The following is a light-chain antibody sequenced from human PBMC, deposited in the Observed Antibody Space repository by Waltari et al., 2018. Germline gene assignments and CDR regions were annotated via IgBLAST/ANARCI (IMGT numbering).Light chain of an antibody. CDR2: EVT. CDR3: CSYARSGTSFV. CDR1: SSDVGNYNH. V-gene: IGLV2-23*02. J-gene: IGLJ1*01. Sequence: QSALTQPASVSGSPGQSITISCTGSSSDVGNYNHVSWYQQYPGKAPKLVIYEVTKRPSGASNRVSGSKSGNTASLTISGLQAEDEADYYGCSYARSGTSFVFGTGTTVTVL.